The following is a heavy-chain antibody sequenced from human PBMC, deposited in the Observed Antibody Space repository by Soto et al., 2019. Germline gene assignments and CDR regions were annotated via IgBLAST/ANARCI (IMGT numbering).Heavy chain of an antibody. J-gene: IGHJ4*02. D-gene: IGHD7-27*01. CDR3: AKESAVGIRDY. V-gene: IGHV3-23*01. CDR2: ISGSGGTT. CDR1: GFSFSTYG. Sequence: EVQLLESGGGLVQPGGSLRLSCAASGFSFSTYGMSWVRQAPGKGLEWVSAISGSGGTTYYADSVRGRFTISRDNSKNTLYLEMNSLRAEDTAVYYCAKESAVGIRDYWGQGTLVTVSS.